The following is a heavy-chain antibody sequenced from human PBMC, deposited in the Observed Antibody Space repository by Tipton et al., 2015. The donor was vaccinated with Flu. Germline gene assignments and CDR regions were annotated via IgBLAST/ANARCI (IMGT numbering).Heavy chain of an antibody. D-gene: IGHD3-16*01. Sequence: TLSLTCSVSDGSITSSSHYWGWIRQSPGRGLEWVGSIYYTGYPYYNPSLKSRLAMSIDTSRRVFTLRLSSMNAADTAVYYFAKVLFGWVESWAQGTLVTVSS. CDR2: IYYTGYP. V-gene: IGHV4-39*06. J-gene: IGHJ5*01. CDR3: AKVLFGWVES. CDR1: DGSITSSSHY.